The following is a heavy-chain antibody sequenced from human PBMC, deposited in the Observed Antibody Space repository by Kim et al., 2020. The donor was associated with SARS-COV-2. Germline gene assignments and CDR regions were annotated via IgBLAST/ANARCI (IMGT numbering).Heavy chain of an antibody. Sequence: GGSLRLSCAASGFTYDDYGMSWVRQAPGKGLEWVSGINRNSDSTGYGDSVKGRFTISRDNAKNSLFLQMNSPRAEDTALYNCVGGYAGGPFDLWGQG. CDR2: INRNSDST. CDR3: VGGYAGGPFDL. V-gene: IGHV3-20*01. J-gene: IGHJ5*02. CDR1: GFTYDDYG. D-gene: IGHD3-16*01.